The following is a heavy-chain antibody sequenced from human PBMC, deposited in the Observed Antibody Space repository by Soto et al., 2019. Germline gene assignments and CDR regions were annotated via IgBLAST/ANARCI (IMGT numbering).Heavy chain of an antibody. D-gene: IGHD5-18*01. CDR1: GGSISSYY. CDR2: IYYSGST. J-gene: IGHJ5*02. Sequence: SETLSLTCTVSGGSISSYYLSWIRQPPGKGLEWIGYIYYSGSTNYNPSLKSRVTISVDTSKNQFSLKLSSVTAADTAVYYCARGGRGYSYGYLDPWGQGTLVTVYS. V-gene: IGHV4-59*01. CDR3: ARGGRGYSYGYLDP.